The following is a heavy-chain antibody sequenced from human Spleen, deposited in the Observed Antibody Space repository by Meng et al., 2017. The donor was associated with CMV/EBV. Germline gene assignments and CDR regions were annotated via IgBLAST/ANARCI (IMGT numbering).Heavy chain of an antibody. CDR2: ISSDSTSI. D-gene: IGHD2-2*01. CDR3: AREGVYCSSTSCYPWFDP. Sequence: GESLKISCAASGFTFSDYTIHWVRQAPGKGLKWVSSISSDSTSIYYADSVKGRFTVSRDNGKNSLYLQLNGLRAEGTAVYYCAREGVYCSSTSCYPWFDPWGQGTLVTVSS. V-gene: IGHV3-21*06. CDR1: GFTFSDYT. J-gene: IGHJ5*02.